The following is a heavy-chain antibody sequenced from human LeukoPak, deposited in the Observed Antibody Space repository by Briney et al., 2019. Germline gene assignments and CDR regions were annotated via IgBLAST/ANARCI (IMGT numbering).Heavy chain of an antibody. J-gene: IGHJ3*01. V-gene: IGHV1-2*02. CDR2: INPNSGGT. CDR3: AREGVGATNDAFDV. CDR1: GYTFTGYY. D-gene: IGHD1-26*01. Sequence: ASVKVSCKASGYTFTGYYMHWVRQAPGQGLEWMGWINPNSGGTKYAQKFQGRVTMTRDTSISTAYMELSSLRSDDTAVYYCAREGVGATNDAFDVWGQGTMVTVSS.